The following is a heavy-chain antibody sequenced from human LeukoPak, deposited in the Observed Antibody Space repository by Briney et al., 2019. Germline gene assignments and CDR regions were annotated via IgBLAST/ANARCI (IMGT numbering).Heavy chain of an antibody. D-gene: IGHD6-6*01. V-gene: IGHV1-46*01. CDR3: ARGQLADFDY. J-gene: IGHJ4*02. CDR1: GYTFTSYY. Sequence: ASVKVSCKASGYTFTSYYMHWVRQAPGQGLEWMGIINPSGGSTSYAQKFQGRVTMTRNTSISTAYMELNSLRSEDTAVYYCARGQLADFDYWGQGTLVTVSS. CDR2: INPSGGST.